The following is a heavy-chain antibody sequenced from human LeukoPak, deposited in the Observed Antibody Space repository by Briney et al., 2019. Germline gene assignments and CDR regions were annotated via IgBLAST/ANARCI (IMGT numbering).Heavy chain of an antibody. CDR1: GFTFSSYS. V-gene: IGHV3-21*01. CDR2: ISSSSYI. Sequence: GGSLRLSCAASGFTFSSYSMNWVRQAPGKGLEWVSSISSSSYIYYADSVKGRFTISRDNAKNSLYLQMNSLRAEDTAVYYCARVRSSSSSFGDYWGQGTLVTVSS. CDR3: ARVRSSSSSFGDY. J-gene: IGHJ4*02. D-gene: IGHD6-13*01.